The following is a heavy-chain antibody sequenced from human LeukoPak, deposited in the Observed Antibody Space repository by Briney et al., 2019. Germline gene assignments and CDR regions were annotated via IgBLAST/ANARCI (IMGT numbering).Heavy chain of an antibody. CDR2: ISYDGSNK. CDR1: GFTFSSYA. J-gene: IGHJ4*02. CDR3: ARERSDSGSQFDC. D-gene: IGHD1-26*01. Sequence: GGSLRLSCAASGFTFSSYAMHWVRQAPGKGLEWVAVISYDGSNKYYADSVKGHFTISRDNSKNTLYLQMNSLRAEDTAVYYCARERSDSGSQFDCWGQRSLVAVSS. V-gene: IGHV3-30*04.